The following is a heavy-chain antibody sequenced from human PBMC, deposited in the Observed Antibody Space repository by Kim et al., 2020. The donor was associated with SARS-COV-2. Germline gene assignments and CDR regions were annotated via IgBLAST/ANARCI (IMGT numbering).Heavy chain of an antibody. CDR2: LDPKTGGT. D-gene: IGHD3-3*01. CDR1: GYSFTGYY. V-gene: IGHV1-2*06. Sequence: ASVKVSCKTSGYSFTGYYIQWVRQAPGQGLEWMGRLDPKTGGTISSQKLQGRVSMTRDTSTNTAYMDLSSLTSDDTAVYYCARDARVSADYWGQGTVVTV. J-gene: IGHJ4*02. CDR3: ARDARVSADY.